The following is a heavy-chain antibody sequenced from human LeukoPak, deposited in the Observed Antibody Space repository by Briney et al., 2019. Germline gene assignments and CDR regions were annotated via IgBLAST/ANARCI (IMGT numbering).Heavy chain of an antibody. V-gene: IGHV1-18*01. CDR1: GYTFTIYG. Sequence: GATVKVSCTASGYTFTIYGISWVRQAPGQGLEWMGWISVYNGNTNYAQKLQGRVTMTTDTSTSTAYMELRSLRSDDTAVYYCARGLRSYPAALNFDYWGQGTLVTVSS. CDR2: ISVYNGNT. CDR3: ARGLRSYPAALNFDY. J-gene: IGHJ4*02. D-gene: IGHD1-26*01.